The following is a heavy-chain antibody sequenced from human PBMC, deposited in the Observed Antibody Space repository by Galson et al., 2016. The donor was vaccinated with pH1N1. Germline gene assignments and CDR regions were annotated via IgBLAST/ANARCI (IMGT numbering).Heavy chain of an antibody. V-gene: IGHV6-1*01. CDR3: ARVRGSSEGGYYFDD. CDR1: GDSVSSNSAA. CDR2: TYYRSKWYN. Sequence: CAISGDSVSSNSAAWNWIRRSPSRGLEWLGRTYYRSKWYNDYAVSVKSRITINPDTSKNQFSLQVNSVTPEDTAVYYCARVRGSSEGGYYFDDWGQGTLVTVSS. J-gene: IGHJ4*02. D-gene: IGHD6-25*01.